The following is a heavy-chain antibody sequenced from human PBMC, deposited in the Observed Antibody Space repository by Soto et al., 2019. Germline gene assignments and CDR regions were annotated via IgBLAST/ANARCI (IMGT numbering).Heavy chain of an antibody. D-gene: IGHD6-19*01. CDR3: ATRKWLGVFDV. V-gene: IGHV1-69*08. CDR1: GGTFSSYI. Sequence: GASVKVSCKASGGTFSSYIMNWVRQAPGQGLEWMGRIIPISDTTDYARKFQGRVSFSADKATTTAYMELNSLGSDDTALYYCATRKWLGVFDVWGQGTMVTVSS. CDR2: IIPISDTT. J-gene: IGHJ3*01.